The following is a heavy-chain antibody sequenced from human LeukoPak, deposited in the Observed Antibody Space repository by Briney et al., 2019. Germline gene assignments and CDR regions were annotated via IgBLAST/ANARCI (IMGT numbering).Heavy chain of an antibody. CDR1: GYTFTSYY. D-gene: IGHD6-13*01. CDR2: ITPNSGDT. Sequence: ASVKVSCKASGYTFTSYYMHWVRQAPGQGLEWMGWITPNSGDTNFAQKFQGRVTMTRDMSTSTVYMELSSLRSEDTAVYYCASGDIGAACTGFDLWGQGTLVTVSS. CDR3: ASGDIGAACTGFDL. J-gene: IGHJ5*02. V-gene: IGHV1-2*02.